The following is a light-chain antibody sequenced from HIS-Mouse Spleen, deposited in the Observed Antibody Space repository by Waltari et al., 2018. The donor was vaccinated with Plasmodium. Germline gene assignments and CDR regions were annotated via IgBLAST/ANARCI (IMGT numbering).Light chain of an antibody. V-gene: IGKV2-30*01. CDR1: PILVDSDGNTY. J-gene: IGKJ2*01. Sequence: DVVMTQSPLSLPVTLGQPASIPCRSSPILVDSDGNTYLNWFKQRQGQSPRRLTYKVSKPDSGVSERFTGSVSVTDVKQKISRVEAEDVWVYYCMHGTPWLYTVGQGTKLEIK. CDR3: MHGTPWLYT. CDR2: KVS.